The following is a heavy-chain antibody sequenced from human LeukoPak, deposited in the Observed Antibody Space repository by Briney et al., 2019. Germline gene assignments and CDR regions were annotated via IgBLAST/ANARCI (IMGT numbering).Heavy chain of an antibody. CDR1: GGSFSGHY. Sequence: PSETLSLTCAVYGGSFSGHYWSWIRQPPGKGLEWIGEINHSGSTNYNPSLKSRVSISIDTSRNQFSLKLISVTAADTAVYYCARRLRGYCSSASCYHFDYWGQGTLITVSS. J-gene: IGHJ4*02. V-gene: IGHV4-34*01. CDR3: ARRLRGYCSSASCYHFDY. D-gene: IGHD2-2*01. CDR2: INHSGST.